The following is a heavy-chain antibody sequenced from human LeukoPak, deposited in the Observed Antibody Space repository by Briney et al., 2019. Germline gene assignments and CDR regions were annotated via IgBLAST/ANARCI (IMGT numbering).Heavy chain of an antibody. CDR2: INQDGSGT. CDR3: ARLGYSAYETYYFDY. CDR1: GXTFSRYW. V-gene: IGHV3-7*04. Sequence: PGGSLRLSCAASGXTFSRYWMSWVRQAPGKGLEWVAHINQDGSGTYYVDSVKGRFTISRDNAKNSLFLQMNSLRVEDTAVYYCARLGYSAYETYYFDYWGQGSLVTVSS. D-gene: IGHD5-12*01. J-gene: IGHJ4*02.